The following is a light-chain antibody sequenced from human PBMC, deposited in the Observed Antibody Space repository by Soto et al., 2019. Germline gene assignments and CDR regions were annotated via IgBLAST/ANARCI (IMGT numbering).Light chain of an antibody. V-gene: IGKV1-39*01. CDR1: QSITSS. J-gene: IGKJ4*01. Sequence: DIQMTQSPSSLSASVGDRVTITCRASQSITSSLNWYQQKSGKAPKLLIFAASSLQSGVPSRFSGGRSGTNFTLTIRSLQPEDFATYYCQQSYDTVALTFGGGTRVEI. CDR3: QQSYDTVALT. CDR2: AAS.